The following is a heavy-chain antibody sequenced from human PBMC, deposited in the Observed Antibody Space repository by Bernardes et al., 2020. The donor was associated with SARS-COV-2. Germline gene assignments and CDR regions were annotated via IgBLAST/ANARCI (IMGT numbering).Heavy chain of an antibody. CDR1: GYIFSNYN. CDR2: IYGGNGNT. D-gene: IGHD3-9*01. J-gene: IGHJ4*02. CDR3: VRDPPADILTGPPDY. V-gene: IGHV1-3*01. Sequence: ASAKVSCKASGYIFSNYNMHWVRQAPGQRLEGMGWIYGGNGNTKYSENFQDRVTITRDTSASTAYMELSGLRFEDTAVYYCVRDPPADILTGPPDYWRQGTLVTVSS.